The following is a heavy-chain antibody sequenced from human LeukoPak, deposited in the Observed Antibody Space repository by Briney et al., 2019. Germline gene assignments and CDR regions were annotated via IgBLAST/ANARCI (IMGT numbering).Heavy chain of an antibody. D-gene: IGHD5-24*01. CDR2: IYSGGST. J-gene: IGHJ4*02. Sequence: QPGGSLRLSCAASGFIFNSFAMSWVRQAPGKGLEWVSVIYSGGSTNYADSVKGRFTISRDNSKNTVYVQMNSLRDEDTAVHYCAGGGYNYLLYWGQGTLVTVSS. CDR1: GFIFNSFA. CDR3: AGGGYNYLLY. V-gene: IGHV3-53*01.